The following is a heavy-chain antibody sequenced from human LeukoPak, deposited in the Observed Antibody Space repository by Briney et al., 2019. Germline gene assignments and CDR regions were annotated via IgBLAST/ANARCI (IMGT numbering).Heavy chain of an antibody. CDR3: ARPYSSGWYGAFDI. CDR2: IYYSGST. V-gene: IGHV4-59*08. Sequence: SETLSLTCTVSGGSISSYYWSWIRQPPGKGLEWIGYIYYSGSTNNNPSLKSRVTISVDTSKNQFSLKLSSVTAADTAVYYCARPYSSGWYGAFDIWGQGTMVTVSS. D-gene: IGHD6-19*01. J-gene: IGHJ3*02. CDR1: GGSISSYY.